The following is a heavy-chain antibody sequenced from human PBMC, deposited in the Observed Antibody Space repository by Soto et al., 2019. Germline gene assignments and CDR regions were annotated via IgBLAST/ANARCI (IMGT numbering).Heavy chain of an antibody. V-gene: IGHV3-30*03. D-gene: IGHD2-8*01. J-gene: IGHJ4*02. CDR1: ILTYNDLG. Sequence: GGSLRLSCAASILTYNDLGVHWLRQAPGKGLDWVAVVSADGSRTYYADSVKGRFTISRDNSKNTVHLQMNSLRVEDTAVYYGAGGTNGVYGFFEDWGLGSQVTVSS. CDR3: AGGTNGVYGFFED. CDR2: VSADGSRT.